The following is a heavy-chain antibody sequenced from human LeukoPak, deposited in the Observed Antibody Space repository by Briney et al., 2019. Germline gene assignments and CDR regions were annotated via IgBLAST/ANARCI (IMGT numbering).Heavy chain of an antibody. J-gene: IGHJ3*02. Sequence: GGSLRLSCAASGFTFSSYAMHWVRQAPGKGLEGVAVISYDGSNKYYADSVKGRFTISRDNSKNTLYLQMNSLRAEDTAVYYCAKDYGPDSSGYPDAFDIWGQGTMVTVSS. CDR2: ISYDGSNK. CDR1: GFTFSSYA. CDR3: AKDYGPDSSGYPDAFDI. V-gene: IGHV3-30-3*01. D-gene: IGHD3-22*01.